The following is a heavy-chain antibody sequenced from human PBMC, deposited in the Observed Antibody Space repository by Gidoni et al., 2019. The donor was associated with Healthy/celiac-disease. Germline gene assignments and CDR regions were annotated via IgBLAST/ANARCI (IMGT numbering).Heavy chain of an antibody. J-gene: IGHJ3*02. Sequence: EVQVLESGGGLVQPGGYLRLFCAASGFTFSSYAMSWFRQAPGKGLEWVSAISGSGGSTYYADSVKGLFTISRDNSKNTLYLQMNSLRAEDTAVYYCAKGLDFTPFDAFDIWGQGTMVTVSS. CDR2: ISGSGGST. D-gene: IGHD3-3*01. CDR1: GFTFSSYA. V-gene: IGHV3-23*01. CDR3: AKGLDFTPFDAFDI.